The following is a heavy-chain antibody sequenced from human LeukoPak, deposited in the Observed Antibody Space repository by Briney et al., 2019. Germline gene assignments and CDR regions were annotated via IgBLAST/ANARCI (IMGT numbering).Heavy chain of an antibody. Sequence: PSETLSLTCTVSGGSISSYYWSWIRQPPGKGLEWIGYIYYSGTTNYNPSLKSRVTISVDTSKNQFSLKLSSVTAADTAVYYCARGTYGDYAHWGQGTLVTVSS. D-gene: IGHD4-17*01. V-gene: IGHV4-59*01. CDR2: IYYSGTT. J-gene: IGHJ4*02. CDR3: ARGTYGDYAH. CDR1: GGSISSYY.